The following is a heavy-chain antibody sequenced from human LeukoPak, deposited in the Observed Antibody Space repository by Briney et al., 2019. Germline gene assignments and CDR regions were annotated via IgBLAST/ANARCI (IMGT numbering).Heavy chain of an antibody. CDR1: GFTFKNYG. CDR3: ARVLGYDSSGYYRGYFDY. J-gene: IGHJ4*02. Sequence: GGSLRLSCAASGFTFKNYGMSWVRQAPGKGLEWVSVIYSAGTTYYADSVRGRFTISRQNPENTLFLQMNSLRPEDTAVYYCARVLGYDSSGYYRGYFDYWGQGTLVTVSS. CDR2: IYSAGTT. D-gene: IGHD3-22*01. V-gene: IGHV3-53*04.